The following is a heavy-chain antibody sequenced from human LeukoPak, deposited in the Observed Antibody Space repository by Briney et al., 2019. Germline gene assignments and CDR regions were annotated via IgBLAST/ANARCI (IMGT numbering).Heavy chain of an antibody. D-gene: IGHD5-18*01. CDR3: ARLPVDTAMCVDY. V-gene: IGHV4-39*01. CDR2: IYYSGST. CDR1: GGSISISSYY. J-gene: IGHJ4*02. Sequence: SETLSLTCTVSGGSISISSYYWGWIRQPPGKGLEWIGIIYYSGSTYYNPSLKSRVTRSVDTSKNQFSLKLSSVTAADAAVYSCARLPVDTAMCVDYWGQGTLVTVSS.